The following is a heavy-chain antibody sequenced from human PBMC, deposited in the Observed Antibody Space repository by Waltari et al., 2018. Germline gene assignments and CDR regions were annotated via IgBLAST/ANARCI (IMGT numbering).Heavy chain of an antibody. CDR2: INQDGSEK. V-gene: IGHV3-7*01. J-gene: IGHJ4*02. Sequence: EGHLLESGGGLVQPGGSLRLSCVASGFTFINYAMSWVRQAPGKGLEWVANINQDGSEKHYVGSLKGRVTVSRDNAKNSLYLQINSLRAEDTAVYYCSNSLNYWGQGTLVTVSS. CDR3: SNSLNY. CDR1: GFTFINYA.